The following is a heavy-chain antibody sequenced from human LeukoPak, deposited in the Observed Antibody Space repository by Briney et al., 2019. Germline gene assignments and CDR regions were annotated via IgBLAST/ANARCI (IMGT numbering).Heavy chain of an antibody. Sequence: SETLSLTCAVSGGSISSGGYSWSWIRQPPGKGLEWIGYIYHSGSTYYNPSLKSRVTISVDRSKNQFSLKLSSVTAADTAVYYCARDYYDSSGQNWYLDLWGRGTLVTVSS. V-gene: IGHV4-30-2*01. D-gene: IGHD3-22*01. CDR2: IYHSGST. J-gene: IGHJ2*01. CDR3: ARDYYDSSGQNWYLDL. CDR1: GGSISSGGYS.